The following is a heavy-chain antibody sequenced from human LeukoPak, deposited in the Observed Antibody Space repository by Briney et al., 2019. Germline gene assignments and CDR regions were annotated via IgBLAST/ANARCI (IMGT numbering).Heavy chain of an antibody. CDR3: AGDTAMATFDY. V-gene: IGHV4-34*01. D-gene: IGHD5-18*01. J-gene: IGHJ4*02. CDR1: GGSFSGYY. CDR2: INHSGST. Sequence: TSETLSLTCAVYGGSFSGYYWSWIRQPPGKGLEWIGEINHSGSTNYNPSLKSRVTISVDTSKNQFSLKLSSVTAADTAVYYCAGDTAMATFDYWGQGTLVTVSS.